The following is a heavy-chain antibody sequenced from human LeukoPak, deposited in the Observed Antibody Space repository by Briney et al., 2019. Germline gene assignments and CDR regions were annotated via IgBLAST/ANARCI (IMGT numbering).Heavy chain of an antibody. V-gene: IGHV3-33*01. Sequence: GRSLRLSCAASGFTFSSYGMHWVRQAPGKGLEWVAVIWYDGSNKYYADSVKGRFTISRDNSKNTLYLQMNSLRAEDTAVYYCARGLYSGSYYTWYYYYGMDVWGQGTTVTVSS. CDR2: IWYDGSNK. D-gene: IGHD1-26*01. J-gene: IGHJ6*02. CDR1: GFTFSSYG. CDR3: ARGLYSGSYYTWYYYYGMDV.